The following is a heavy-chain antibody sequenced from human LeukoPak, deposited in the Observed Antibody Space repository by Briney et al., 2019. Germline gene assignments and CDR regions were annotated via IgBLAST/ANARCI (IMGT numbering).Heavy chain of an antibody. CDR3: ASGWFGNYYYGMDV. CDR1: GYTFTGYY. J-gene: IGHJ6*02. CDR2: INPNRGGT. V-gene: IGHV1-2*02. Sequence: ASVKVSCKASGYTFTGYYMHWVRQAPGQGLEWMGWINPNRGGTNYAQTFQGRVTMTRDTSISTAYMALSRLRSDDTAVYYCASGWFGNYYYGMDVWGQGTTVTVSS. D-gene: IGHD3-10*01.